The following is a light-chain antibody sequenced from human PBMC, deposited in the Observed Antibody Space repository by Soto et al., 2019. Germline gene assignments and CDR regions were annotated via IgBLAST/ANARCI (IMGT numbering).Light chain of an antibody. J-gene: IGLJ3*02. V-gene: IGLV1-47*02. CDR2: CND. Sequence: QSVLTQPPSASGTPGQRVTISCSGSSSNIGTNYVYWYKQLPGTAPKLLIYCNDQLPSGVPDRLSGSKSGTSASLAISGLRSEDEADYYCATRDNSLSRWVFGGGTKLTVL. CDR3: ATRDNSLSRWV. CDR1: SSNIGTNY.